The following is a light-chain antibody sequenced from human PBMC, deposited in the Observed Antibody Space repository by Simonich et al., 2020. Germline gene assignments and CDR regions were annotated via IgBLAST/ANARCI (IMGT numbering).Light chain of an antibody. V-gene: IGKV1-39*01. CDR3: LQHNSYPRT. J-gene: IGKJ2*02. Sequence: DIQMTQSPSSLSASVGDRVTITCRASQSISSYLNWYQQKPWKAPKLLIYAASSLQSGVPSRFSGSGAGTDFTLTISSLQPEDFATYYCLQHNSYPRTFGQGTKREIK. CDR2: AAS. CDR1: QSISSY.